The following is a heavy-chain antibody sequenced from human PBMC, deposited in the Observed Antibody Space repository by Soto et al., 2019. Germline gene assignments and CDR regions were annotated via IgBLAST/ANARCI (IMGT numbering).Heavy chain of an antibody. Sequence: ASVKVSCKASGYTFSNYGVSWVRQAPGQGLEWMGWISPHNSNTHYAQKFQGRVTMTTDTSTTTAYLEVRSLTSDDTAVYYCARDGSITSSLDVWGQGTTVTVSS. CDR1: GYTFSNYG. J-gene: IGHJ6*01. CDR2: ISPHNSNT. V-gene: IGHV1-18*04. D-gene: IGHD3-10*01. CDR3: ARDGSITSSLDV.